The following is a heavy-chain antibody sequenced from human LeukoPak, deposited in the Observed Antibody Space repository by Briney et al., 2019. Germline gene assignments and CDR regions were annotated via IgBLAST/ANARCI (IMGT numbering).Heavy chain of an antibody. CDR3: AKDLGFTAVAGKVDY. CDR2: ISSSSSYI. V-gene: IGHV3-21*04. J-gene: IGHJ4*02. D-gene: IGHD6-19*01. CDR1: GFTFSSYS. Sequence: GGSLRLSCAASGFTFSSYSMNWVRQAPGKGLEWVSSISSSSSYIYYADSVKGRFTISRDNAKNSLYLQMNSLRAEDTAVYYCAKDLGFTAVAGKVDYWGQGTLVTVSS.